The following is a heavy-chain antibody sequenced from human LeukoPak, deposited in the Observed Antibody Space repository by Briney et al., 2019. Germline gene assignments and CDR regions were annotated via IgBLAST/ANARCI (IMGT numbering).Heavy chain of an antibody. V-gene: IGHV4-39*01. CDR2: IYYSGST. Sequence: SETLSLTCTVSDGSISSSSYYLGWIRQPPGKGLEWIGSIYYSGSTYYNPSLKSRVTISVDTSKNQFSLKLSSVTAADTAVYYCARHEGRNYDFWSGYSNYAFFPRRGVPDYWGQGTLVTVSS. CDR3: ARHEGRNYDFWSGYSNYAFFPRRGVPDY. J-gene: IGHJ4*02. CDR1: DGSISSSSYY. D-gene: IGHD3-3*01.